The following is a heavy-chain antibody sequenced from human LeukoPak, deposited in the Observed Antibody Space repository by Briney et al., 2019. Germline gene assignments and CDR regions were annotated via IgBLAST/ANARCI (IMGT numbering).Heavy chain of an antibody. J-gene: IGHJ4*02. CDR1: GGSNSYYY. V-gene: IGHV4-4*07. D-gene: IGHD2-15*01. Sequence: SETLSLTCTVSGGSNSYYYWTWIRQPAGKGLEWIGRISSSGTTNYTPSLRSRVTLSLDMSENQFSLKLSSVTAADTAVYFCAREGCSGGVCYFDYSGRGTLVTVSS. CDR3: AREGCSGGVCYFDY. CDR2: ISSSGTT.